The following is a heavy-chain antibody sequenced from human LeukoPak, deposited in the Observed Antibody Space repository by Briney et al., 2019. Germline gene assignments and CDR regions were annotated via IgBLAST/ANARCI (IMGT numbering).Heavy chain of an antibody. V-gene: IGHV4-4*07. CDR1: GGSISSYY. CDR3: ARSFVGELPEDYYYYMDV. J-gene: IGHJ6*03. CDR2: IYTSGST. D-gene: IGHD1-26*01. Sequence: SETLSLTCTVSGGSISSYYWSWIRQPAGKGLEWIGRIYTSGSTNYNPSLKSRVTMSVDTSKNQFSLKLSSVTAADTAVYYCARSFVGELPEDYYYYMDVWGKGTTVTVSS.